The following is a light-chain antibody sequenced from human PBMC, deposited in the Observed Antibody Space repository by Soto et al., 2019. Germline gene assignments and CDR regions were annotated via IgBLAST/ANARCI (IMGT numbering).Light chain of an antibody. CDR3: QQTYSAAWT. CDR1: QSISNK. Sequence: DIQMTQSPSSLSASVGDRVTIACRASQSISNKLNWYQQKPGKAPNLLIYGASSLQSGVPARFSGSGSGTDFTLNISSLQPEDFATYYCQQTYSAAWTFGQGTKVEIK. V-gene: IGKV1-39*01. J-gene: IGKJ1*01. CDR2: GAS.